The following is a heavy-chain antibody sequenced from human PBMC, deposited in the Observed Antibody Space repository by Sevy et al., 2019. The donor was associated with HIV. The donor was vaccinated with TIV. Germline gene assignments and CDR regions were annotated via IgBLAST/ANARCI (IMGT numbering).Heavy chain of an antibody. Sequence: GGSLRLSCAASGFTFNSYAMYWVRQAPGKGLEWVAFIRFDGSDKYYADSVKGRFTISRDNSKNTLYLQMNSLRPEDTALYYCAKDLESYSSSWPYCFDYWGQGTLVTVSS. D-gene: IGHD6-13*01. CDR3: AKDLESYSSSWPYCFDY. V-gene: IGHV3-30*02. CDR1: GFTFNSYA. CDR2: IRFDGSDK. J-gene: IGHJ4*02.